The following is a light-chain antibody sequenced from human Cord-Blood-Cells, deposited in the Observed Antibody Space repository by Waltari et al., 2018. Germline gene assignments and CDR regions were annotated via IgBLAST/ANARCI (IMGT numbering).Light chain of an antibody. CDR3: QQYNNWPGT. CDR2: GAS. V-gene: IGKV3-15*01. CDR1: QSVSSN. Sequence: EIVMTHSPATLSVSPGERATLSCRAGQSVSSNLAWDQQKPGQAPRLLFYGASTRATGSPARFSGSGSGTEFTLTISSLQSEDVAVYYCQQYNNWPGTFGQGTKLEIK. J-gene: IGKJ2*01.